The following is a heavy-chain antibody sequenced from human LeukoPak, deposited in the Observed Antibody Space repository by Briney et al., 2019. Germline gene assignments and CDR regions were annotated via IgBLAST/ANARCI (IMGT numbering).Heavy chain of an antibody. CDR2: IYHSGRT. Sequence: SGTLSLTCAVSGGSIISGNWWSWVRQPPGKGPEWIGEIYHSGRTNYNPSLKSRVTISLDKSKNQFSLNLSSVTAADTALYYCASSDGLPPRSDSSYDVFDYWGQGTLVTVSS. CDR3: ASSDGLPPRSDSSYDVFDY. V-gene: IGHV4-4*02. D-gene: IGHD5-12*01. CDR1: GGSIISGNW. J-gene: IGHJ4*02.